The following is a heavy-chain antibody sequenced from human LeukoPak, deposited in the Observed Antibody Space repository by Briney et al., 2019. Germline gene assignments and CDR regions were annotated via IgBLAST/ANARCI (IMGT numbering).Heavy chain of an antibody. Sequence: ASVKVSCKASGYTFTSYAMHWVRQAPGQRLEWMGWINAGNGNTKYSQKFQGRVTITRDTSTSTAYMELSSLRSEDTAVYYCASLPQATSGYYPSDFVYWGQGTLVTVSS. CDR1: GYTFTSYA. J-gene: IGHJ4*02. CDR2: INAGNGNT. D-gene: IGHD3-3*01. CDR3: ASLPQATSGYYPSDFVY. V-gene: IGHV1-3*01.